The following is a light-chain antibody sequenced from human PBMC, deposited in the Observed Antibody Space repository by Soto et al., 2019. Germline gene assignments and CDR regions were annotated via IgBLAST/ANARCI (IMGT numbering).Light chain of an antibody. CDR3: QQRSNWPLT. Sequence: ETVLTQSPATLSLSPGEGATLSCRASQNVRSYLAWYQQKPGQAPRLLIYDASNRATGIPARFSGSGSGTDFTLTISSLKPEDFAVYYCQQRSNWPLTFGGGTKVEIK. J-gene: IGKJ4*01. CDR2: DAS. V-gene: IGKV3-11*01. CDR1: QNVRSY.